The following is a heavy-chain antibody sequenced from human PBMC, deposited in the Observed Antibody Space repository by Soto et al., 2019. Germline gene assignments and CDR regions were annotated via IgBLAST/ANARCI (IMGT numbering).Heavy chain of an antibody. D-gene: IGHD1-7*01. Sequence: QVHLQESGPGLVKPSGTLSLTCAVSSGSISSSNWWSWVRQPPGKGLEWIGEIYHSGSTNYNPSLKSRVTISVDKSKNQFSLKLSSVTAADTAVYYCARRPGELSSKGGFGYWGQGTLVTVSS. CDR3: ARRPGELSSKGGFGY. CDR1: SGSISSSNW. CDR2: IYHSGST. J-gene: IGHJ4*02. V-gene: IGHV4-4*02.